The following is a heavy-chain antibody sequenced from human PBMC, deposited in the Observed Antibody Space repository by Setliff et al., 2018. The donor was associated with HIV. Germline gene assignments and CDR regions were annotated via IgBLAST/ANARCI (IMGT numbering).Heavy chain of an antibody. CDR3: TREPTRHTNSPRGRYFQY. D-gene: IGHD2-2*01. J-gene: IGHJ1*01. CDR1: GFTFGDYH. Sequence: GGSLRLSCAASGFTFGDYHMIWIRQTPEKGLEWLSDITTDGRLTSYADSVKGRFTISRDNAKNSLSLQMNSLTAGDTATYYCTREPTRHTNSPRGRYFQYWGQGTLVTVSS. V-gene: IGHV3-11*04. CDR2: ITTDGRLT.